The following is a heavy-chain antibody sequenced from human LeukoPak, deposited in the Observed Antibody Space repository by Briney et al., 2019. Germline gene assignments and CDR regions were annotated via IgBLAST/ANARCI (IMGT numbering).Heavy chain of an antibody. Sequence: PGGSLRLSCAASGFTFSSYSMNWVHQAPGKGLEWVSSISSSSSYIYYADSVKGRFTISRDNAKNSLYLQMNSLRAEDTAVYYCAREAYSGYDLDYWGQGTLVTVSS. CDR2: ISSSSSYI. V-gene: IGHV3-21*01. D-gene: IGHD5-12*01. J-gene: IGHJ4*02. CDR1: GFTFSSYS. CDR3: AREAYSGYDLDY.